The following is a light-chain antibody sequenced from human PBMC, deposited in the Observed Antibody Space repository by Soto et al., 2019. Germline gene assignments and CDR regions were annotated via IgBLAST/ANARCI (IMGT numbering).Light chain of an antibody. Sequence: EIVLTQSPATLSLSPGERATLPCRASQSVSSYLAWYQQKPGQAPRLLIYDASNRATGIPARFSGSGSGTDFTLTISSLQSEDFAVYYCQQYNNWPITFGQGTRLEIK. V-gene: IGKV3-11*01. J-gene: IGKJ5*01. CDR1: QSVSSY. CDR3: QQYNNWPIT. CDR2: DAS.